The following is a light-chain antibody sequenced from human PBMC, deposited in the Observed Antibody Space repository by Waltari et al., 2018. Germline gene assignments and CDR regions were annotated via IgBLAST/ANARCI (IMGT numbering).Light chain of an antibody. CDR1: SSDVGGYNF. CDR2: DVK. V-gene: IGLV2-14*03. CDR3: SSYTSISTLV. Sequence: QSALTQPASVSGSPGQSLTISCTGTSSDVGGYNFVSWYQQHPGKAPKLMIYDVKNRPSGVSNRFSGSKSGNTASLTISGLQAEDEADYYCSSYTSISTLVFGTGTKVTVL. J-gene: IGLJ1*01.